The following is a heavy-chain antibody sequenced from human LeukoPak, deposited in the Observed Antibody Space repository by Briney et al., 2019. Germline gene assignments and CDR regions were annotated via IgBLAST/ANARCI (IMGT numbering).Heavy chain of an antibody. Sequence: PGRSLRLSCAASGFTFSSYGMHWVRQAPGKGLEWVSVISYDGSNKYYADSVKGRFTISRDNAKNSLYLQMNSLRAGDTAVYYCARSCARGPGYGMDVWGQGTTVTVSS. CDR1: GFTFSSYG. V-gene: IGHV3-30*03. D-gene: IGHD1-14*01. CDR3: ARSCARGPGYGMDV. CDR2: ISYDGSNK. J-gene: IGHJ6*02.